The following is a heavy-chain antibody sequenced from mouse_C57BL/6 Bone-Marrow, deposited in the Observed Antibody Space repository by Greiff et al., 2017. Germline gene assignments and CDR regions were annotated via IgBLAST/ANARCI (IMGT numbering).Heavy chain of an antibody. CDR3: ARGDYYGYGGDASYWYFDV. D-gene: IGHD2-2*01. CDR1: GYTFTSYG. CDR2: IYPRSGNT. Sequence: LVESGAELARPGASVKLSCKASGYTFTSYGISWVKQRTGQGLEWIGEIYPRSGNTYYNEKFKGKATLTAAKSSSTAYMELRSLTSEDSAVYFSARGDYYGYGGDASYWYFDVWGTGTTVTVSS. V-gene: IGHV1-81*01. J-gene: IGHJ1*03.